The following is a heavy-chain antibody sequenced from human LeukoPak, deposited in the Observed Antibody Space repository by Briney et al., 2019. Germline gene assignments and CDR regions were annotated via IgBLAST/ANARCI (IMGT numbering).Heavy chain of an antibody. Sequence: PGGSLRLSCAASGFTFSSYAMSWVRQAPGKGLEWVSGISGSGDNTYYADSVKGRFTISRDNSKNTLYLQMNSLRAEDTAVYFCAKDLAYYVSGSSGDWGQGTLVTVSS. D-gene: IGHD3-10*01. CDR1: GFTFSSYA. CDR2: ISGSGDNT. V-gene: IGHV3-23*01. CDR3: AKDLAYYVSGSSGD. J-gene: IGHJ4*02.